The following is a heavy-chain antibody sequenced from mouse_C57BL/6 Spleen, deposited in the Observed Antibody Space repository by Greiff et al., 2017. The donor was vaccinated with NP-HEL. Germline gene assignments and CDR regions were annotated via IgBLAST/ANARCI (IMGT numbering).Heavy chain of an antibody. CDR2: IDPSDSYT. V-gene: IGHV1-50*01. D-gene: IGHD1-1*01. CDR1: GYTFTSYW. Sequence: QVQLQQPGAELVKPGASVKLSCKASGYTFTSYWMQWVKQRPGQGLEWIGEIDPSDSYTNYNQKFKGKATLTVDTSSSTAYMQLSSLTSEDPAVYYCATITTVVAHFDYWGQGTTLTVSS. J-gene: IGHJ2*01. CDR3: ATITTVVAHFDY.